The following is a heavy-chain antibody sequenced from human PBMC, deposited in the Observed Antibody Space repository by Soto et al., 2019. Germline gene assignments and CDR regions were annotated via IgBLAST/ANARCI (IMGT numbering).Heavy chain of an antibody. V-gene: IGHV1-8*02. CDR2: MNPYNGNT. CDR3: ARVGYYYYYMDV. Sequence: GASVKVSCKASGYTFTSYGISWVRQAPGQGLEWMGWMNPYNGNTSYAQKLQGRVTMTRNTSISTAYMELSSLRSEDTAVYYCARVGYYYYYMDVWGKGTTVTVSS. J-gene: IGHJ6*03. CDR1: GYTFTSYG.